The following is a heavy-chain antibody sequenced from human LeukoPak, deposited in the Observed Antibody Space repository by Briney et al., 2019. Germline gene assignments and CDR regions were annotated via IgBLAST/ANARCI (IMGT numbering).Heavy chain of an antibody. CDR1: GFTFSSYA. CDR2: ISGSGGSA. V-gene: IGHV3-23*01. CDR3: AKSEGPYYYYYMDV. J-gene: IGHJ6*03. Sequence: GGSLRLSCAASGFTFSSYAMSWVRQAPGKGLEWVSAISGSGGSAYYADSVKGRFTISRDNSKNTLYLQMNSLRAEDTAVYYCAKSEGPYYYYYMDVWGKGTTVTVSS.